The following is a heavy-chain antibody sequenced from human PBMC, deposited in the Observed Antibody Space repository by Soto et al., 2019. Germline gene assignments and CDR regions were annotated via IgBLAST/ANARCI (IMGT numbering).Heavy chain of an antibody. CDR2: IIPIFGTA. D-gene: IGHD1-26*01. V-gene: IGHV1-69*06. CDR1: GGTFSSYA. Sequence: SVKVSCKASGGTFSSYAISWVRQAPGQGLEWMGGIIPIFGTANYAQKFQGRVTITADKSTSTAYMELSSLRSEDTAVYYCAYSGSRNYYYYGMDVWGQGTTVTVSS. CDR3: AYSGSRNYYYYGMDV. J-gene: IGHJ6*02.